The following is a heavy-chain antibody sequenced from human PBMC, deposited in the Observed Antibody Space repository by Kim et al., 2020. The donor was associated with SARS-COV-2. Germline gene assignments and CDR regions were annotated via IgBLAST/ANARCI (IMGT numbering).Heavy chain of an antibody. V-gene: IGHV3-30*04. D-gene: IGHD3-9*01. Sequence: GGSLRLSCAASGFSFNNYAFHWVRQAPGKGLEWVAVISSEGSKKYSADSVKGRFTLSRDSTKNTLYLQMNSLRTEDTAVYYCARRDGIFEIFTGYGYGIDVWGQGTTVSVSS. CDR1: GFSFNNYA. CDR3: ARRDGIFEIFTGYGYGIDV. J-gene: IGHJ6*01. CDR2: ISSEGSKK.